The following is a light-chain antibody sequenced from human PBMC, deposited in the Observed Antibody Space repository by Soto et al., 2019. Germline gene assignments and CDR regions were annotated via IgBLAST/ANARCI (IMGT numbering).Light chain of an antibody. Sequence: QSVLTQPPSASGTPGQRVTISCSGSSSNTGSNSVYWYQHLPGTAPKLLIYSNTQRPSGVPDRFSGSKSGTSASLTISGLRSEDEADYYCATWDDSLSGLYVFGTGTQLTVL. J-gene: IGLJ1*01. CDR1: SSNTGSNS. CDR2: SNT. V-gene: IGLV1-47*02. CDR3: ATWDDSLSGLYV.